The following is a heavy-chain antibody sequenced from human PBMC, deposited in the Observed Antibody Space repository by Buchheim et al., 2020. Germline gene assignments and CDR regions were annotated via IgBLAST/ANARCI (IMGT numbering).Heavy chain of an antibody. CDR1: GFTFSSYA. Sequence: QVQLVESGGGVVQPGRSLRLSCAASGFTFSSYAMHWVRQAPGKGLEWVAVISYDGSNKYYADSVKGRFTISRDHSKNTMYLQMNSLRAEDTAVYYCARENGPYYYYYYGMDVWGQGTT. V-gene: IGHV3-30*04. J-gene: IGHJ6*02. CDR2: ISYDGSNK. CDR3: ARENGPYYYYYYGMDV. D-gene: IGHD2-8*01.